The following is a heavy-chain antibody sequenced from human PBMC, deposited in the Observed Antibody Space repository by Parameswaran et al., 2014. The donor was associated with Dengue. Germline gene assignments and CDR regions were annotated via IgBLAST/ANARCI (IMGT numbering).Heavy chain of an antibody. CDR3: VKAHEKNDYGDY. V-gene: IGHV3-64D*06. CDR2: ISSNGGST. Sequence: VRQAPGKVLEYVSAISSNGGSTYYADSVKGRFTISRDNSKNTLYLQMSSLRAEDTALYYCVKAHEKNDYGDYWGQGTLVTVSS. J-gene: IGHJ4*02.